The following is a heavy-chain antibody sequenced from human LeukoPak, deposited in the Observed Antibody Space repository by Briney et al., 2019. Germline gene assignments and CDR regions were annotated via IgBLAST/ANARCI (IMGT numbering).Heavy chain of an antibody. V-gene: IGHV3-21*01. D-gene: IGHD5-18*01. J-gene: IGHJ4*02. CDR1: GFTFSSYS. Sequence: PGGSLRLSCAASGFTFSSYSMNWVRQAPGKGLEWVSSISSSSSYIYYADSVKGRFTISRDNAKNSLYLQMNSLRAEDTAVYYCARGEIAMVPSPPTLFYWGQGTLVTVSS. CDR2: ISSSSSYI. CDR3: ARGEIAMVPSPPTLFY.